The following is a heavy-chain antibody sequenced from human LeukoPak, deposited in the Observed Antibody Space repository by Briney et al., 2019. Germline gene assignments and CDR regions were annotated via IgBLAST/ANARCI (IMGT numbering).Heavy chain of an antibody. Sequence: SVKVSCTASGGTFNSYTISWVRQAPGQGLEWMGRIIPVLGIANYAQRFQGRVAITADKSTNTAFMELSSLRSEDTAVYYCARESEAYYFDYWGQGTLVTVSS. D-gene: IGHD3-16*01. V-gene: IGHV1-69*04. CDR2: IIPVLGIA. CDR1: GGTFNSYT. J-gene: IGHJ4*02. CDR3: ARESEAYYFDY.